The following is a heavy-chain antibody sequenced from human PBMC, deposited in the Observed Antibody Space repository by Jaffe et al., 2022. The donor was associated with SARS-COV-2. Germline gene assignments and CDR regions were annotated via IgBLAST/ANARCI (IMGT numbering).Heavy chain of an antibody. CDR2: FFHSGST. J-gene: IGHJ6*03. V-gene: IGHV4-39*01. CDR1: GGSITDTSYF. Sequence: QLQVQESGPGLVEPSETLSLTCSVFGGSITDTSYFWGWIRQPPGKGLEWIGTFFHSGSTHYNPSLRSRVTMSADTSKNQVSLSMTSVTAADTAVYYCARLSAYYCYMDVWGKGTTVTVSS. CDR3: ARLSAYYCYMDV.